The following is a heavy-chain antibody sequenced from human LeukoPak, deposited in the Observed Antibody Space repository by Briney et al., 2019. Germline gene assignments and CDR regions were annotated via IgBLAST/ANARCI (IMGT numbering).Heavy chain of an antibody. CDR3: ASLGNPYYYGSGSYYRDY. Sequence: PSETLSLTCAVYGGSFSGYYWSWIRQPPGKGLEWIGEINHSGSTNYNPSLKSRVVISVDTSKSQFSLNMTSVAAADTAVYYCASLGNPYYYGSGSYYRDYWGQGTLVTVSS. CDR1: GGSFSGYY. CDR2: INHSGST. V-gene: IGHV4-34*01. J-gene: IGHJ4*02. D-gene: IGHD3-10*01.